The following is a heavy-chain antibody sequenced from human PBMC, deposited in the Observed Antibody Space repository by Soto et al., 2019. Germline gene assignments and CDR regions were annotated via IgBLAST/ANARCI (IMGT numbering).Heavy chain of an antibody. CDR3: AIYFSVTTSNYFDY. D-gene: IGHD4-17*01. CDR1: GYTFTSYS. Sequence: ASVKVSCKASGYTFTSYSISWVRQAPGQGLEWMGWISAYNGNTNYAQKLQGRATMTTDTSTSTAYMELRSLRSDDTAVYYCAIYFSVTTSNYFDYWGQGTLVTVSS. V-gene: IGHV1-18*04. CDR2: ISAYNGNT. J-gene: IGHJ4*02.